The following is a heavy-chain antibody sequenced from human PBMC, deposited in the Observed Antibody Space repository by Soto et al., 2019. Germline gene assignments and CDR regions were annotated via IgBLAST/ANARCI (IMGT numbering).Heavy chain of an antibody. CDR2: IYPGDSDT. Sequence: GESLKISCKGSGYRFTSYWIAWVRQMPGKGLECMGIIYPGDSDTRYSPSFQGQVTISADKSITTAYLQWSSLKASDTAMYYCANQYTFFNISSRPAQNFYYWAQGTLATVS. J-gene: IGHJ4*02. CDR3: ANQYTFFNISSRPAQNFYY. D-gene: IGHD3-3*02. V-gene: IGHV5-51*01. CDR1: GYRFTSYW.